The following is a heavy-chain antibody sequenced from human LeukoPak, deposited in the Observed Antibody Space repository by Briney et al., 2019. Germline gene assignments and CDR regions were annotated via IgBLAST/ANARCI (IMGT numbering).Heavy chain of an antibody. CDR3: AKLLGIAAAGFDY. CDR2: IRYDGSNK. D-gene: IGHD6-13*01. J-gene: IGHJ4*02. Sequence: GGSLRLSCAASGFTFSSYGMHWVRQAPGKGLEWVAFIRYDGSNKYYADSVKGRFTISRDNSKNTLYLQMNSLRAEDTAVYYCAKLLGIAAAGFDYWGQGTLVTVSS. V-gene: IGHV3-30*02. CDR1: GFTFSSYG.